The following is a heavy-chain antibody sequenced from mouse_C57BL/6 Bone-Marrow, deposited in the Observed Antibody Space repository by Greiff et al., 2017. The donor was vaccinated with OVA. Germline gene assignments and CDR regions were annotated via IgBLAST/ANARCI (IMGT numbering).Heavy chain of an antibody. V-gene: IGHV5-6*01. J-gene: IGHJ2*01. CDR3: ARHGDYGSFFDY. Sequence: EVMLVESGGDLVKPGGSLKLSCAASGFTFSSYGMSWVRQTPDKRLEWVATISSGGSYTYYPDSVKGRFTISRDHAKNTLYLQMSSLKSEDTAMYYCARHGDYGSFFDYWGQGTTLTVSS. D-gene: IGHD1-1*01. CDR1: GFTFSSYG. CDR2: ISSGGSYT.